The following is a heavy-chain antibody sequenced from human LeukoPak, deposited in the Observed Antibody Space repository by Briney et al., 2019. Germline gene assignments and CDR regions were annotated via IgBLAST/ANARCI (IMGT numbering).Heavy chain of an antibody. CDR1: GGTFSSYA. V-gene: IGHV1-69*13. J-gene: IGHJ4*02. CDR3: ARSLRFWEWFPNFDY. CDR2: IIPIFGTA. D-gene: IGHD3-3*01. Sequence: SVKVSCKASGGTFSSYAISWVRQAPGQGLEWMGGIIPIFGTANYAQKFQGRVTITADESTSTAYMELSSLRSEDTAVYYCARSLRFWEWFPNFDYWGQGTLVTVSS.